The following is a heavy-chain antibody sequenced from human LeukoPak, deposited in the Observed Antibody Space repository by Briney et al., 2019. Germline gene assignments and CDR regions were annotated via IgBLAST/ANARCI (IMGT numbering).Heavy chain of an antibody. CDR2: IYTSGRT. V-gene: IGHV4-61*02. J-gene: IGHJ4*02. CDR3: ARHSNWNDGVDY. D-gene: IGHD1-20*01. CDR1: GGSISSGSDY. Sequence: PSETLSLTCTVSGGSISSGSDYWSWIRRPAGKGLEWIGRIYTSGRTNYNPSLKSRVTISVDTSKNQFSLKLSSVTAADTAVYYCARHSNWNDGVDYWGQGTLVTVSS.